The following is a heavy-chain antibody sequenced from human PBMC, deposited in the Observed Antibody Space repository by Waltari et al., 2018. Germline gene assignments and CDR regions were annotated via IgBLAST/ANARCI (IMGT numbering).Heavy chain of an antibody. J-gene: IGHJ3*02. V-gene: IGHV1-69*05. CDR1: GGTFSSYA. D-gene: IGHD5-18*01. CDR3: TREGLSRIQLVFVAFDI. Sequence: QVQLVQSGAEVKKPGSSVKVSCKASGGTFSSYAISWVRQAPGQGLEWMGGIIPIFGTANYAQKFQGRVTITTDESTSTAYMELNSLKTEDTAVYYCTREGLSRIQLVFVAFDIWGQGTMVTVSS. CDR2: IIPIFGTA.